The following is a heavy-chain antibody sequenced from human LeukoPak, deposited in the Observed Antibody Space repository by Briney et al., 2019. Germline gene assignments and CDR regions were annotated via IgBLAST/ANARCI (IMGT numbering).Heavy chain of an antibody. V-gene: IGHV3-30-3*01. CDR3: AREGLGVRAAAAGFDY. D-gene: IGHD6-13*01. CDR2: ISYDGSNK. Sequence: GSLRLSCAASGFTFSSHAMHWVRQAPGKGLEWGAVISYDGSNKYYADSVKGRFTISRDNSKNTLYLQMNSLRAEDTAVYYCAREGLGVRAAAAGFDYWGQGTLVTVSS. J-gene: IGHJ4*02. CDR1: GFTFSSHA.